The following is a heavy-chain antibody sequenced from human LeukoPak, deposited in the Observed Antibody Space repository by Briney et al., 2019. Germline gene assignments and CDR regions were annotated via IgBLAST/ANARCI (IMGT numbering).Heavy chain of an antibody. CDR3: ARDSYSSSWYWDY. CDR1: GFTFSSYE. D-gene: IGHD6-13*01. CDR2: ISSSGSTI. V-gene: IGHV3-48*03. J-gene: IGHJ4*02. Sequence: SGGSLRLSCAASGFTFSSYEMNWVRQAPGKGLEWVSYISSSGSTIYYADSVKGRFTISRDKAKNSLYLQMNSLRAEDTAVYYCARDSYSSSWYWDYWGQGTLVTVSS.